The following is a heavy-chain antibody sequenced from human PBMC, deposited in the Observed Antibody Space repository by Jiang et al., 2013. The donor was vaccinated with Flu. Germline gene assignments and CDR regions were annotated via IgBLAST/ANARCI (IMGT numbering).Heavy chain of an antibody. CDR2: INHSGST. CDR1: GGSFSGYY. V-gene: IGHV4-34*01. Sequence: LLKPSETLSLTCAVYGGSFSGYYWSWIRQPPGKGLEWIGEINHSGSTNYNPSLKSRVIISVDTSKNQFSLRLSSVTAADTAVYYCARRGSLSVVVPAVPPAYYGMDVWGQGTTVTVSS. CDR3: ARRGSLSVVVPAVPPAYYGMDV. J-gene: IGHJ6*02. D-gene: IGHD2-2*01.